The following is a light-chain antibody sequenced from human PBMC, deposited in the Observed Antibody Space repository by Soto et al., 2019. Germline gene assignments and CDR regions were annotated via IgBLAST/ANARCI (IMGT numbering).Light chain of an antibody. V-gene: IGKV3-15*01. J-gene: IGKJ1*01. CDR1: ESVGRN. Sequence: EVVMTQSPATLSVSPVERATLSCRASESVGRNLAWYQQKPGQAPRLLIYDASTRATGIPERFSGSGSGTEFTLTISSLQSEDFAVYYCQQYTNWPKTFGQGTKVDIK. CDR3: QQYTNWPKT. CDR2: DAS.